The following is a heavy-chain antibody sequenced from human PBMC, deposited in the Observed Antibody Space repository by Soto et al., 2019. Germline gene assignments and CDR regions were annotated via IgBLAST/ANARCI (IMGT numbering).Heavy chain of an antibody. D-gene: IGHD5-18*01. CDR2: ISWNSGSI. J-gene: IGHJ6*02. V-gene: IGHV3-9*01. CDR3: AKDSILDTAMGRDYYYYGMDV. Sequence: SLRLSCAASGFTFDDYAMHWVRQAPGKGLEWVSGISWNSGSIGYADSVKGRFTISRDNAKNSLYLQMNSLRAEDTALYYCAKDSILDTAMGRDYYYYGMDVWGQGTTVTVSS. CDR1: GFTFDDYA.